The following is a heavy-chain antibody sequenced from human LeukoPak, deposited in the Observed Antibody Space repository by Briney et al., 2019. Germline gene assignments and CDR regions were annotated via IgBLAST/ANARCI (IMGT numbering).Heavy chain of an antibody. V-gene: IGHV3-23*01. J-gene: IGHJ4*02. Sequence: GGSLRLSCAASGFTFNDYAMSWVRQAPGKGLEWFSAITGSGGDTFHADSVKGRFTISRDNSKNMVYLQMNTLRADDTAVYYCAKSVVVITFRFDDWGQGALVTVSS. CDR1: GFTFNDYA. CDR2: ITGSGGDT. CDR3: AKSVVVITFRFDD. D-gene: IGHD2-15*01.